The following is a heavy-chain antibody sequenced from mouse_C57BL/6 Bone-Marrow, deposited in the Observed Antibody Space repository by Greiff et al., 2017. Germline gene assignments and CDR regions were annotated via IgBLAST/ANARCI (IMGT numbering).Heavy chain of an antibody. J-gene: IGHJ2*01. CDR2: ISSGGSYP. Sequence: DVQLQESGGDLVKPGGSLKLSCAASGFTFSSYGMSWVRQTPDKRLEWVATISSGGSYPYYPDSVKGRSTIPRDNAQNTLYLQMSSLKSEDTAMYYCAIYGSSFDYWGQGTTLTVSS. CDR3: AIYGSSFDY. V-gene: IGHV5-6*01. CDR1: GFTFSSYG. D-gene: IGHD1-1*01.